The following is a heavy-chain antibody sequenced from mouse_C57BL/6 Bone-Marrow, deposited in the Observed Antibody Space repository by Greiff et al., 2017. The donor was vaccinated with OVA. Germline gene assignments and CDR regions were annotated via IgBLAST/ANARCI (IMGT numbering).Heavy chain of an antibody. V-gene: IGHV1-19*01. CDR3: ARSGSTTVVAGDWYFDF. CDR1: GYTFTDYY. Sequence: VQLKESGPVLVKPGASVKMSCKASGYTFTDYYMNWVKQSHGKSLEWIGVINPYNGGTSYNQKFKGKATLTVDKSSSTAYMELLSLTSEDSAVYYCARSGSTTVVAGDWYFDFWGTGTTVTVSS. J-gene: IGHJ1*03. CDR2: INPYNGGT. D-gene: IGHD1-1*01.